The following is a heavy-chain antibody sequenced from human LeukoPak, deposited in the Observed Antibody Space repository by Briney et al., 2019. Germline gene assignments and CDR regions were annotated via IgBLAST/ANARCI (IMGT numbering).Heavy chain of an antibody. CDR2: INRGGTT. D-gene: IGHD3/OR15-3a*01. CDR1: GGSLSSNAR. Sequence: SETLSLTCAVSGGSLSSNARWSGARQPPGRGPEWIGEINRGGTTNNNPSLKSRDTISIDKSTNQCSLKVRSVTAPDTAVYYCARVSRTGHRSRFAYWGQGTLVTVSS. CDR3: ARVSRTGHRSRFAY. J-gene: IGHJ4*02. V-gene: IGHV4-4*02.